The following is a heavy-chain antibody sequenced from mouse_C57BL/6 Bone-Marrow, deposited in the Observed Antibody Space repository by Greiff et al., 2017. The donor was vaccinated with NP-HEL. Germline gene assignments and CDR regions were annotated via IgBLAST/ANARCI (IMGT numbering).Heavy chain of an antibody. Sequence: VQLQQSGPELVKPGDSVKISCKASGYSFTGYFMNWVMQSHGKSLEWIGRINPYNGDTFYNQKFKGTATLTVDKSSSTAHMELRSLTSEDSAVYYCARWDDYDGGYAMDYWGQGTSVTVSS. J-gene: IGHJ4*01. D-gene: IGHD2-4*01. CDR1: GYSFTGYF. V-gene: IGHV1-20*01. CDR3: ARWDDYDGGYAMDY. CDR2: INPYNGDT.